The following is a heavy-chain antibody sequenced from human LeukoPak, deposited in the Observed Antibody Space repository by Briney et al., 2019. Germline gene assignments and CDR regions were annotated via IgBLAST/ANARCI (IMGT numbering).Heavy chain of an antibody. CDR3: AKDSKPTITIFGVVIWDAFDI. V-gene: IGHV3-23*01. Sequence: RPGGSLRLSCAAPKFTFSTSALSWVRQAPGRGLEWVSGISGSGAKAYYSDSVKGRFTISRDNSKSILYLQMNSLRVEDTALYYCAKDSKPTITIFGVVIWDAFDIWGQGTMVTVSS. CDR1: KFTFSTSA. J-gene: IGHJ3*02. CDR2: ISGSGAKA. D-gene: IGHD3-3*01.